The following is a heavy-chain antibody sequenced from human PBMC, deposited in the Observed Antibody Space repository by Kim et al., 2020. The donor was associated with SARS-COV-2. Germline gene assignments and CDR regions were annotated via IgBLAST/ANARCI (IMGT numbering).Heavy chain of an antibody. Sequence: PSLKSRVTISVDTSKNQFSLKLSSVTAADTAVYYCARRGVTSYYYYGMDVWGQGTTVTVSS. V-gene: IGHV4-59*08. D-gene: IGHD2-21*02. J-gene: IGHJ6*02. CDR3: ARRGVTSYYYYGMDV.